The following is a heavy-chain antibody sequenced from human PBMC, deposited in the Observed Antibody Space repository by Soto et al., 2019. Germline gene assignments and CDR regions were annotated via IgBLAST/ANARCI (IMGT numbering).Heavy chain of an antibody. D-gene: IGHD5-18*01. CDR1: GFTVSSNY. CDR2: IYSGGSA. CDR3: ARNGYSYGGGYFDY. J-gene: IGHJ4*02. Sequence: EVQLVKSGGGLVQPGGSLRLSCAASGFTVSSNYMSWVRQAPGKGLEWVSVIYSGGSAYYADSVKGRFTISRDNSKNTLYLQMKSLRAEDTAVYYCARNGYSYGGGYFDYWGQGTLVTVSS. V-gene: IGHV3-66*01.